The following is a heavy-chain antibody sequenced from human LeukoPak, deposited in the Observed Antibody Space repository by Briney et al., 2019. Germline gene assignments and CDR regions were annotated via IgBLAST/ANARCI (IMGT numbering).Heavy chain of an antibody. CDR3: AREGGFYRPLDY. D-gene: IGHD6-25*01. V-gene: IGHV4-4*02. CDR2: VHLDGRT. Sequence: SETLSLTCGVSGGSVSSTNWWTWIRQPPGKGLGWIGEVHLDGRTNFNPSLKSRLTMSVDLSENHVSLKLTSVTAADTAVYYCAREGGFYRPLDYSGQGTLVTVSS. CDR1: GGSVSSTNW. J-gene: IGHJ4*02.